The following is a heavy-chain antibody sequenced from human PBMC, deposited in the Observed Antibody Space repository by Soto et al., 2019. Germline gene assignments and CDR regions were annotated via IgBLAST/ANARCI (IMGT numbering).Heavy chain of an antibody. Sequence: GASVKVSCKASGYTFTSYDINWVRQATGQGLEWMGWMNPNSGNTGYAQKFQGGVTMTRNTSISTAYMELSSLRSEDTAVYHCAKDAAMVSSTFNYFDYWGQGTLVTVSS. J-gene: IGHJ4*02. V-gene: IGHV1-8*01. CDR3: AKDAAMVSSTFNYFDY. CDR2: MNPNSGNT. CDR1: GYTFTSYD. D-gene: IGHD6-6*01.